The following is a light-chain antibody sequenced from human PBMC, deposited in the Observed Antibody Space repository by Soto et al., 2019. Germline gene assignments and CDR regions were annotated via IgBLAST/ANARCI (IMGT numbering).Light chain of an antibody. CDR3: QQYNSYSPWT. J-gene: IGKJ1*01. Sequence: DIQMTQSPSTLSASVGDRVTITCRASQSISSWLAWYQQKPGKASKLLIYKESTLESAVASSFSGSGSGTEFTHTISSLQPDDFATDYCQQYNSYSPWTFGQGTKVEIK. V-gene: IGKV1-5*03. CDR2: KES. CDR1: QSISSW.